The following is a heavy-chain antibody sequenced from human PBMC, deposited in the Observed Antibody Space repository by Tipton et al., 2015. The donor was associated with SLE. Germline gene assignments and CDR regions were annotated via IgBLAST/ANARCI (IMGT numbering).Heavy chain of an antibody. J-gene: IGHJ6*02. Sequence: GSLRLSCAASGFTFSSYWMSWVRQAPGKGLEWAANIKQDGSEKYYVDSVKGRFTISRDNAKNSLYLQMNSLRAEDTAVYYCARSRGSSWSRYGMDVWGQGTTVTVSS. CDR1: GFTFSSYW. CDR2: IKQDGSEK. V-gene: IGHV3-7*01. D-gene: IGHD6-13*01. CDR3: ARSRGSSWSRYGMDV.